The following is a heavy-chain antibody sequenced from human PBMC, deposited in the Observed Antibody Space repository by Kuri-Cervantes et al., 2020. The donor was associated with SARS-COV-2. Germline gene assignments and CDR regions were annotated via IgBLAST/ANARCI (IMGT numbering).Heavy chain of an antibody. CDR1: GYTFTSYG. CDR3: ATEVGDY. CDR2: ISAYNGNT. D-gene: IGHD1-26*01. Sequence: ASVKVSCKASGYTFTSYGISWVRQAPGQGLEWMGWISAYNGNTNYAQKFQGRVTLTRNTSISTAFMELNSLTSEDTAVYYCATEVGDYWGQGTLVTVSS. J-gene: IGHJ4*02. V-gene: IGHV1-18*01.